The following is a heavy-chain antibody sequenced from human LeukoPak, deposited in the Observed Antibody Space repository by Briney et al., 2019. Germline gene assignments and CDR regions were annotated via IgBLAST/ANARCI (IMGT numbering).Heavy chain of an antibody. Sequence: PSETLSLTCAVYGGSFSGCYWGWIRQPPGQGLEWIGSIYHSGSTYYNPSLKSRFTISVDTSKNQFSLKLSSVTAADTAVYYCARLNYDYVWGSYRWDYWGQGTLVTVSS. CDR1: GGSFSGCY. J-gene: IGHJ4*02. D-gene: IGHD3-16*02. V-gene: IGHV4-38-2*01. CDR3: ARLNYDYVWGSYRWDY. CDR2: IYHSGST.